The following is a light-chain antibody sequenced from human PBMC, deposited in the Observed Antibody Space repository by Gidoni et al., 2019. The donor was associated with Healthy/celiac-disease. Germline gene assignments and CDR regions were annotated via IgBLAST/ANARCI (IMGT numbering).Light chain of an antibody. V-gene: IGKV4-1*01. Sequence: DIVMTQSPDSLAVSLGERATINCKSSQSVLYSSNNKNYLAWYQQKPGQPPKLLIYWASTRESGVPDRFSGSGSGTDSTLTISSLQAEDVAVYYCQQYYSTPRTFXQXTKLEIK. CDR2: WAS. CDR1: QSVLYSSNNKNY. J-gene: IGKJ2*02. CDR3: QQYYSTPRT.